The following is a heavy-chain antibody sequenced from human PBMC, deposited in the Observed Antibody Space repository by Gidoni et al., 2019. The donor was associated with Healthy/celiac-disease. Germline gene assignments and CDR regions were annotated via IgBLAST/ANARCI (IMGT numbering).Heavy chain of an antibody. V-gene: IGHV3-23*01. CDR2: ISGSGGRT. J-gene: IGHJ4*02. Sequence: EVQLLESGGGLVQPGGSMRLSCAASGFTFISYAMCWVRQAPGKGLEWVSVISGSGGRTYDADSVKGRFTISRDNSKNTLYLQMNSLRAEDTAVYYCAKEQLLDYFDYWGQGTLVTVSS. CDR3: AKEQLLDYFDY. D-gene: IGHD5-18*01. CDR1: GFTFISYA.